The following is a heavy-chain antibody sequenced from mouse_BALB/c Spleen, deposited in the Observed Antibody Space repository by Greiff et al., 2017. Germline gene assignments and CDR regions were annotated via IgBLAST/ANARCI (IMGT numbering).Heavy chain of an antibody. J-gene: IGHJ2*01. CDR3: ARNYRYGDVFDY. V-gene: IGHV1S137*01. CDR1: GYTFTDYA. Sequence: VQLQQSGAELVRPGVSVKISCKGSGYTFTDYAMHWVKQSHAKSLEWIGVISTYYGDASYNQKFKGKATMTVDKSSSTAYMELARLTSEDSAISYCARNYRYGDVFDYWGQGTTLTVSS. D-gene: IGHD2-14*01. CDR2: ISTYYGDA.